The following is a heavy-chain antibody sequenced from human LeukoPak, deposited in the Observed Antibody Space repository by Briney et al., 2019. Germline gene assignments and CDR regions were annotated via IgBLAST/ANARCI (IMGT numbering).Heavy chain of an antibody. CDR3: VRDNSVRDEAWWFNP. D-gene: IGHD5-24*01. Sequence: GASVKVSCKASGYSFVLHGISWVRQAPGQGLEWMGWVSTYDGNTEYAQNFQGRVSMTIDTSTSTAYMDLRSLRSDDTAVYFCVRDNSVRDEAWWFNPWGQGTLVTVSS. J-gene: IGHJ5*02. V-gene: IGHV1-18*01. CDR1: GYSFVLHG. CDR2: VSTYDGNT.